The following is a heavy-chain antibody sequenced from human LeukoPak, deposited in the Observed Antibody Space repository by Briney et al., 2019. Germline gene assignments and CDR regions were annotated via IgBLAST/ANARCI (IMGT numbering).Heavy chain of an antibody. J-gene: IGHJ4*02. V-gene: IGHV2-70*04. CDR2: IDWDDDK. Sequence: SGPTLVNPTQTLTLTCTFSGFSLSTSGMRVSWIRQPPGKALEWLARIDWDDDKFYSTSLKTRLTISKDTSKNQVVLTMTNMDPVDTATYYCARTPYCGGDCYVDYWGQGILVTVSS. CDR1: GFSLSTSGMR. D-gene: IGHD2-21*02. CDR3: ARTPYCGGDCYVDY.